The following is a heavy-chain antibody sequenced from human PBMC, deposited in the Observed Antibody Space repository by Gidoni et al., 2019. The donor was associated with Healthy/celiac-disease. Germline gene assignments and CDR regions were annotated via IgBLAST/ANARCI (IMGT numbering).Heavy chain of an antibody. J-gene: IGHJ4*02. CDR1: GCTFSSYA. CDR2: ISGSCCST. D-gene: IGHD5-18*01. CDR3: ATLGADTAMAPVDY. V-gene: IGHV3-23*01. Sequence: EVQLLDCGGGLVQPGGSLRLSCEAAGCTFSSYAMRWVRQAPGKGLVWVSAISGSCCSTYYADSVTGWFTISRDTSKNTLYLQMNSLRAEDTAVYYCATLGADTAMAPVDYWGQGTLVTVSS.